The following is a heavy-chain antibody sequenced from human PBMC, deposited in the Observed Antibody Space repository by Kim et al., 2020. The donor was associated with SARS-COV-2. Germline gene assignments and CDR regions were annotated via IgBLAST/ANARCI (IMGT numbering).Heavy chain of an antibody. J-gene: IGHJ4*02. V-gene: IGHV4-39*01. D-gene: IGHD3-22*01. CDR1: GGSISSSSYY. CDR2: IYYSGST. CDR3: ARRDSSGYSYY. Sequence: SETLSLTCTVSGGSISSSSYYWGWIRQPPGKGLEWIGSIYYSGSTYYNPSLKSRVTISVDTSKNQFSLKLSSVTAADTAVYYCARRDSSGYSYYWGQGTLVTVSS.